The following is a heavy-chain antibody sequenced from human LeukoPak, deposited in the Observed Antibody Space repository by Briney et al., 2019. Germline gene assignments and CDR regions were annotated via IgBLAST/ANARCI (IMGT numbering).Heavy chain of an antibody. V-gene: IGHV1-18*01. CDR1: GYTFTSYG. J-gene: IGHJ6*04. CDR2: ISAYNGNT. CDR3: ARGCTNGVCYSGMDV. Sequence: ASVNVSCKASGYTFTSYGISWVRQAPGQGLEWMGWISAYNGNTNYAQKLQGRVAMTTDTSTSTAYMELRSLRSDDTAVYYCARGCTNGVCYSGMDVWGKGTTVTVSS. D-gene: IGHD2-8*01.